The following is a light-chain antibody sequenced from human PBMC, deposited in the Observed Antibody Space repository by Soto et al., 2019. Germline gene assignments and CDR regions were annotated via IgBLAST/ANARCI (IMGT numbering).Light chain of an antibody. V-gene: IGKV3-20*01. CDR1: QSLRSSY. J-gene: IGKJ2*01. Sequence: PGKRGTLSFSTSQSLRSSYLAWYQRKPGQAPRLLMFGASRRATGIPDRFNGSGSGTDFILTISRLEPEDVAVYYCQQYGTSPYTLGQGTNVEIK. CDR3: QQYGTSPYT. CDR2: GAS.